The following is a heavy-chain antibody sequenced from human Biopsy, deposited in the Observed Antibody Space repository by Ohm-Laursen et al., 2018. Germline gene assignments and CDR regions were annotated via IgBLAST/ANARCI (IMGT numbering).Heavy chain of an antibody. CDR1: GASVKTSGYF. V-gene: IGHV4-31*03. Sequence: SQTLSLTCSVSGASVKTSGYFWAWIRQRPGKGLEWIGYISYNERTHYNPSLTSRLAISFDTSNNRISLQLRCVSVADTAVYYCVREPKTGTAEAWYFDLWGRGSPVTVPS. CDR3: VREPKTGTAEAWYFDL. D-gene: IGHD3-9*01. CDR2: ISYNERT. J-gene: IGHJ2*01.